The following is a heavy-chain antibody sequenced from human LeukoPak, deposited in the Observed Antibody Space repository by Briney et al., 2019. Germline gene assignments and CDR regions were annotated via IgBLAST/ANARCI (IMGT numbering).Heavy chain of an antibody. V-gene: IGHV1-2*02. J-gene: IGHJ3*02. CDR2: INPNSGGT. D-gene: IGHD5-24*01. CDR3: ARAFLEMATISAFDI. CDR1: GYTFTGYY. Sequence: EASVKVSCKASGYTFTGYYMHWVRQAPGQGLEWMGWINPNSGGTNYAQKFQGRVTMTRDTSISTAYMELSRLRSDDTAVYYCARAFLEMATISAFDIWGQGTMVTVSS.